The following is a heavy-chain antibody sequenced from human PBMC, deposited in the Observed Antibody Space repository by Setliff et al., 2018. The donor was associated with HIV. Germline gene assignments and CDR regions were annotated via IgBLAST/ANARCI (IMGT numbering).Heavy chain of an antibody. CDR1: GYTFTDYH. CDR2: IHPNSGGS. Sequence: ASVKVSCKGSGYTFTDYHMHWVRQAPGQGLEWMGWIHPNSGGSNYAQIFQGRVTMTSDTSINTAYMELSRLTSDDTAVYYCARGPYYFGSGSYYLNFDYWGQGTLVTVSS. CDR3: ARGPYYFGSGSYYLNFDY. J-gene: IGHJ4*02. D-gene: IGHD3-10*01. V-gene: IGHV1-2*02.